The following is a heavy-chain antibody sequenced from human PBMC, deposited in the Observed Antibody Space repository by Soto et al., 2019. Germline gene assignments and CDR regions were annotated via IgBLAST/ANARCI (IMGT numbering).Heavy chain of an antibody. J-gene: IGHJ6*01. Sequence: QVQLVQSGAEVKKPGSSVKVSCKASGGTFSSYAISWVRQAPGQGLEWMGGIIPIFGTANYAQKFQGRVTITADESTSTAYMELSSLRSEDTAVYYCARDEGEGYCSGGSCLRPYYYNYYGMDVW. CDR3: ARDEGEGYCSGGSCLRPYYYNYYGMDV. D-gene: IGHD2-15*01. CDR1: GGTFSSYA. CDR2: IIPIFGTA. V-gene: IGHV1-69*01.